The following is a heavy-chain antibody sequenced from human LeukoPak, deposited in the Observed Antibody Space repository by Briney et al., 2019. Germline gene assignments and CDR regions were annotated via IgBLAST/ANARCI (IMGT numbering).Heavy chain of an antibody. CDR3: AKDHYYDSSGYYAY. D-gene: IGHD3-22*01. CDR1: GFTFTNYA. CDR2: TSASGDTT. J-gene: IGHJ4*02. V-gene: IGHV3-23*01. Sequence: GGSLRLSCAASGFTFTNYAMTWVRQAPGKGLEWVSVTSASGDTTYYADSVKGRFTISRDNSKNTLYLQMNSLRAEDTAVYYCAKDHYYDSSGYYAYWGQGTLVTVSS.